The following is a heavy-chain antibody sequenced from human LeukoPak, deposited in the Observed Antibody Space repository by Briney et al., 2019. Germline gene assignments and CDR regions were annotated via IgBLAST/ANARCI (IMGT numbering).Heavy chain of an antibody. D-gene: IGHD1-7*01. CDR3: ARACPNWNYYGRFDP. V-gene: IGHV1-2*02. J-gene: IGHJ5*02. Sequence: ASVKVSCKASGYTFTGYYMHWVRQAPGQGLEWMGWINPNSGGTNYAQKFQGRVTKTRDTSISTAYMELSRLRSDDTAVYYCARACPNWNYYGRFDPWGQGTLVTVSS. CDR2: INPNSGGT. CDR1: GYTFTGYY.